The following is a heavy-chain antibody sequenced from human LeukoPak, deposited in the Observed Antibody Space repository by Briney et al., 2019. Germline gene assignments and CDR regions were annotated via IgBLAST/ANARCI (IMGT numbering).Heavy chain of an antibody. CDR3: AKESDY. V-gene: IGHV3-9*01. CDR2: ISWNSGSI. Sequence: PGRSLRLSCAASGFTFDDYAMHWVRQAPGKGLEWVSGISWNSGSIGYADSVKGRLTISRDNAKNSLYLQMNSLRAEDTALYYCAKESDYWGQGTLVTVSS. J-gene: IGHJ4*02. CDR1: GFTFDDYA.